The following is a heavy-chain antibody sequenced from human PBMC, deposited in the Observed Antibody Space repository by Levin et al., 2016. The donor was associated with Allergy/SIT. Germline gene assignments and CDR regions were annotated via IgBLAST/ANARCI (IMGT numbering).Heavy chain of an antibody. V-gene: IGHV1-69*13. CDR1: GGTFSSYA. D-gene: IGHD2-2*02. CDR2: IIPIFGTA. CDR3: ARDGCSSTSCYKHFQH. Sequence: SVKVSCKASGGTFSSYAISWVRQAPGQGLEWMGGIIPIFGTANYAQKFQGRVTITADESTSTAYMELSSLRSEDTAVYYCARDGCSSTSCYKHFQHWGQGTLVTVSS. J-gene: IGHJ1*01.